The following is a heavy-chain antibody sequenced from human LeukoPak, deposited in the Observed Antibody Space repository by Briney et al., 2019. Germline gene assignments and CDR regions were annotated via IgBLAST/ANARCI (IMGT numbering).Heavy chain of an antibody. V-gene: IGHV3-30*04. Sequence: GESPTLSCAASAFTFSSYAMHWVRQAPGKGLEWVAVISYDGSNKYYADSVRGRFTISRDNSKNTLYLQMSSLRAEDTAVYYCARAVWGSYRYFDYWGQGTLVTVSS. CDR2: ISYDGSNK. CDR1: AFTFSSYA. D-gene: IGHD3-16*02. CDR3: ARAVWGSYRYFDY. J-gene: IGHJ4*02.